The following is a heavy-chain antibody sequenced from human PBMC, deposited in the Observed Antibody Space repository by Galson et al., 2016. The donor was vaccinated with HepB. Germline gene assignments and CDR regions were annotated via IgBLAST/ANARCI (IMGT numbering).Heavy chain of an antibody. V-gene: IGHV1-18*01. J-gene: IGHJ6*01. CDR1: ASPFTNYG. Sequence: SVKVSCKASASPFTNYGVSWVRQAPGQGLAWMGLISARHECANHAEQFQDRVNMTRDTATRTAYMKSRSLRSDDTAVYYCAQSEAFFHAMDVWGQGTTVTVSS. CDR3: AQSEAFFHAMDV. CDR2: ISARHECA.